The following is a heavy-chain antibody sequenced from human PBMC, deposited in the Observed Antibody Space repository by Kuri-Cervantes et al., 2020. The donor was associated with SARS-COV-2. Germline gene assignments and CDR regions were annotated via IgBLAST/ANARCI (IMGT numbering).Heavy chain of an antibody. J-gene: IGHJ3*02. V-gene: IGHV1-69*06. CDR2: IIPIFGTA. D-gene: IGHD4-11*01. CDR1: GGTFSSYT. Sequence: SVKVSCKASGGTFSSYTISWVRQAPGQGLEWMGGIIPIFGTANYARKFQGRVTITADKSTSTAYMELSSLRSEDTAVYYCATDYHSNYLNPDSFDIWGQGTMVTVSS. CDR3: ATDYHSNYLNPDSFDI.